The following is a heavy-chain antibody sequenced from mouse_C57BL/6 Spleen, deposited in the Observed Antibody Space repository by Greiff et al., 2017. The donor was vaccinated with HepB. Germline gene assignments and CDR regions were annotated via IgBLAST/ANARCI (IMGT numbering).Heavy chain of an antibody. CDR2: ISDGGSYT. CDR3: ARDRTGAYYFDY. J-gene: IGHJ2*01. V-gene: IGHV5-4*01. Sequence: EVQLMESGGGLVKPGGSLKLSCAASGFTFSSYAMSWVRQTPEKRLEWVATISDGGSYTYYPDNVKGRFTISRDNAKNNLYLQLSHLKSEDTAMYYCARDRTGAYYFDYWGQGTTLTVSS. D-gene: IGHD4-1*01. CDR1: GFTFSSYA.